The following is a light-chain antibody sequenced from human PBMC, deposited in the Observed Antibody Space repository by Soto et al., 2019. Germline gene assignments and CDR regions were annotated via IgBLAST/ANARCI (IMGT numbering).Light chain of an antibody. CDR3: QQYSSCCT. CDR2: RAS. V-gene: IGKV1-5*03. J-gene: IGKJ2*02. CDR1: QSISSW. Sequence: DIQMTQSPSTLSASVGDRVTIACRASQSISSWLAWYQQKPGNAPKILIYRASNFESGVPSRFSGSGSGTEFTLTISSLQPDDFATYYCQQYSSCCTFGQGTKLEIK.